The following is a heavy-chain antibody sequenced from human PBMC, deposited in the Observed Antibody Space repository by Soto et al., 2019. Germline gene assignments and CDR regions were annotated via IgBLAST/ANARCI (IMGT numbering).Heavy chain of an antibody. CDR2: ISWNSGYI. J-gene: IGHJ4*02. D-gene: IGHD5-18*01. V-gene: IGHV3-9*01. Sequence: GGSLRLSCAAAGFTFDDFAMHWVRQVPGKGLEWVSGISWNSGYIGYGDPVKGRFTISRDNAKKSLYLKMNSLRPEDTALYYCAKDINGYSYERGRLDYWGQGTLVTVSS. CDR3: AKDINGYSYERGRLDY. CDR1: GFTFDDFA.